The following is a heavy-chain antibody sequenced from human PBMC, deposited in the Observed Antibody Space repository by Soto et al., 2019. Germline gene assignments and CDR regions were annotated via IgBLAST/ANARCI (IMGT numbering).Heavy chain of an antibody. CDR3: AIVPGIAAAEYYYGMDV. CDR1: GYSFTSYW. Sequence: RGESLKISCKGSGYSFTSYWIGWVRQMPGKGLEWMGIIYPGDSDTRYSPSFQGQVTISADKSISTAYLQWSSLKASDTAMYYCAIVPGIAAAEYYYGMDVWGQGTTVTVSS. CDR2: IYPGDSDT. J-gene: IGHJ6*02. V-gene: IGHV5-51*01. D-gene: IGHD6-13*01.